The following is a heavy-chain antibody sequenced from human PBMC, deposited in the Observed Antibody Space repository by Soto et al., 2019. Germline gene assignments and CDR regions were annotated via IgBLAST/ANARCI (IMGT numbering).Heavy chain of an antibody. CDR2: IKSKTDGGTT. Sequence: GGSLRLSCAASGFTFSNAWMSWVRQAPGKGLEWVGRIKSKTDGGTTDYAAPVKGRFTISRDDSKNTLYLQMNSLKTEDTAVYYCTTDPYYENSTFSQSYYYYGMDVWGQGTTVTVSS. J-gene: IGHJ6*02. D-gene: IGHD3-22*01. CDR3: TTDPYYENSTFSQSYYYYGMDV. V-gene: IGHV3-15*01. CDR1: GFTFSNAW.